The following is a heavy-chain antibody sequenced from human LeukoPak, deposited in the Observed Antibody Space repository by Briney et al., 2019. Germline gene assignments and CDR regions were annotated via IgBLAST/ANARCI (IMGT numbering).Heavy chain of an antibody. CDR1: GFTFSNYG. J-gene: IGHJ4*02. Sequence: PGGSLRLSCAASGFTFSNYGMHWVRQAPGKGLEWLAVIWYDGSDKYYADSVKGRFTISRDNSKNTLYLQMNSLRAEDTAVYYCARAPSYCSSGSCYYLLDYWGQGTLVTVSS. CDR2: IWYDGSDK. D-gene: IGHD2-15*01. V-gene: IGHV3-33*01. CDR3: ARAPSYCSSGSCYYLLDY.